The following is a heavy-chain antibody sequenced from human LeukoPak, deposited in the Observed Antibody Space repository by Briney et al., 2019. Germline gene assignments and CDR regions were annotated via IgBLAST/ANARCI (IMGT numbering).Heavy chain of an antibody. CDR3: ATYYYDSSGYYFDY. CDR1: GYTFTDYY. V-gene: IGHV1-2*02. Sequence: ASVKVSCKASGYTFTDYYMHWVRQAPGQGLEWMGWINPKRGGTNSAQKFQGRVTMTRDTSISTAYMEVSRLRSDDTAVYYCATYYYDSSGYYFDYWGQGTLVTVSS. J-gene: IGHJ4*02. D-gene: IGHD3-22*01. CDR2: INPKRGGT.